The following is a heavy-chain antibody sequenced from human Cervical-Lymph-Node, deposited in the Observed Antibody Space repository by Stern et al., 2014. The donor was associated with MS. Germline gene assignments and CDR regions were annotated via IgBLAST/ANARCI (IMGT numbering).Heavy chain of an antibody. D-gene: IGHD3-10*01. CDR1: GGSITSSHW. V-gene: IGHV4-4*02. Sequence: QVQLVQSGPGLVKPSGTLSLTCAVSGGSITSSHWWSWVRQPPGKGLEWIGEVFLSGSTNYNSSLKSRVSVSLDKSKKQFSLSLNSVTAADTAVYYCARRASGYYFDSWGQGTLVTVSS. CDR2: VFLSGST. J-gene: IGHJ4*02. CDR3: ARRASGYYFDS.